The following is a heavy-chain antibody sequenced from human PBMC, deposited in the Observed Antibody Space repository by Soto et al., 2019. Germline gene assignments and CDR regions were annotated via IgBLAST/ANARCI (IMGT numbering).Heavy chain of an antibody. D-gene: IGHD1-26*01. CDR3: ARRENRETYYYYGMDV. Sequence: SETLSLTCTVSGGSISSSSYYWGWIRQPPGKGLEWIGSIYYSGSTYYNPSLKSRVTISVDTSKNQFSLKLSSVTAADTAVYYCARRENRETYYYYGMDVWGQGTTVT. CDR1: GGSISSSSYY. V-gene: IGHV4-39*01. J-gene: IGHJ6*02. CDR2: IYYSGST.